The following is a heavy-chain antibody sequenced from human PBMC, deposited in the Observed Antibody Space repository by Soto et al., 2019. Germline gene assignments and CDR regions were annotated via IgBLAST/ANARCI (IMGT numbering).Heavy chain of an antibody. CDR1: GGSISITSYY. V-gene: IGHV4-39*01. CDR2: IYYSGSI. Sequence: ETLSLTCSVSGGSISITSYYWGWIRQPPGKGLEWLGSIYYSGSIYHNPSLKSRVSTSVDTSKNQFSLKLNSVTAADTALYYCARLLYDRSGYYYFDYWGRGTLVTVS. D-gene: IGHD3-22*01. CDR3: ARLLYDRSGYYYFDY. J-gene: IGHJ4*02.